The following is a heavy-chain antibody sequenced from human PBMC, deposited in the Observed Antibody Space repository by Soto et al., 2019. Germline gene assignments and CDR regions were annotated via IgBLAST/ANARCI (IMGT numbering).Heavy chain of an antibody. V-gene: IGHV4-38-2*02. J-gene: IGHJ4*02. Sequence: PSETLSLTCSVSGFAISRGYYWSWVRQPPGKGLEWIGSIYPSVSSYHNPSLATRLRLSIDTSKNQFTLNLTSVTAADTALYFCAREKVGTTFFDNWGQGIQVNVSS. D-gene: IGHD1-26*01. CDR2: IYPSVSS. CDR1: GFAISRGYY. CDR3: AREKVGTTFFDN.